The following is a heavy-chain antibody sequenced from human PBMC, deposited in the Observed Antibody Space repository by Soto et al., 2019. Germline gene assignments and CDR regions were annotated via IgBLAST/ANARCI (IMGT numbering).Heavy chain of an antibody. J-gene: IGHJ6*02. CDR3: ARDPGIAAAGTYYYYGMDV. Sequence: AGGSLRLSCAASGFTVSSNYMSWVRQAPGKGLEWVSVIYSGGSTYYADSVKGRFTISRDNSKNTLYLQMNSLRAEDTAVYYCARDPGIAAAGTYYYYGMDVWGQGTTVTVSS. CDR2: IYSGGST. CDR1: GFTVSSNY. D-gene: IGHD6-13*01. V-gene: IGHV3-53*01.